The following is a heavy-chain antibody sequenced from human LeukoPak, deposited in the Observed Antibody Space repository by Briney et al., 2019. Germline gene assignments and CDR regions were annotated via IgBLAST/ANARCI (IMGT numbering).Heavy chain of an antibody. D-gene: IGHD4-11*01. CDR2: MYRDGRT. V-gene: IGHV3-66*01. CDR3: ARGTPTTRDFDS. J-gene: IGHJ4*02. CDR1: GLTVSRNF. Sequence: GGSLRLSCAASGLTVSRNFMSWVRQAPGKGLEWVSVMYRDGRTYYADSVKGRFTISRDNSKNSLYLQMNSLRAEDTAVYYCARGTPTTRDFDSWGQGTLVTVSS.